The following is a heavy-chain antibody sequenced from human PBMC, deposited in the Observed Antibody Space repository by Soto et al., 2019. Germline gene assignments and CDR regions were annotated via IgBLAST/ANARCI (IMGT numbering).Heavy chain of an antibody. CDR3: DSAAVTTDFDY. D-gene: IGHD4-17*01. CDR2: FDPEDGET. V-gene: IGHV1-24*01. CDR1: GYTLTELS. J-gene: IGHJ4*02. Sequence: QVQLVQSGAEVKKPGASVKVSCKVSGYTLTELSMHWVRQAPGKGLEWMGGFDPEDGETIYAQKFQGRVTMTEDTAKAKAYMELSSMRAEDTDVYDCDSAAVTTDFDYWGQGTLVTVSS.